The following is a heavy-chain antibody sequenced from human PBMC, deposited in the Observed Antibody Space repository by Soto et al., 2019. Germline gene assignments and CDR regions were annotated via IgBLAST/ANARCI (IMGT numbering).Heavy chain of an antibody. CDR1: GFTFSSYS. Sequence: EVQLVESGGGLVQPGGSLRLSCAASGFTFSSYSMNWVRHAPGKGLEWVSYISSSSSTIYYADSVKGRFTISRDNAKNSLSLQMNSLRDEDTAVYYCSRNYGSGSYYSLYTWFDPWGQGTLVTVSS. CDR2: ISSSSSTI. J-gene: IGHJ5*02. V-gene: IGHV3-48*02. CDR3: SRNYGSGSYYSLYTWFDP. D-gene: IGHD3-10*01.